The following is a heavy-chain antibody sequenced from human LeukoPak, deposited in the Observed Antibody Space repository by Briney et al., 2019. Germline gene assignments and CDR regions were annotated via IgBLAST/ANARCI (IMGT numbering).Heavy chain of an antibody. V-gene: IGHV3-30-3*01. J-gene: IGHJ4*02. CDR2: ISYDGSNK. CDR1: GFTFSGYP. Sequence: GKSLRLSCAASGFTFSGYPIHWVRQAPGKGLEWVAVISYDGSNKYYADSVKGRFTISRDNSKNTLYLQMNSLRAEDTAVYYCARGRGNTALTHWGQGTLVTVSS. CDR3: ARGRGNTALTH. D-gene: IGHD5-18*01.